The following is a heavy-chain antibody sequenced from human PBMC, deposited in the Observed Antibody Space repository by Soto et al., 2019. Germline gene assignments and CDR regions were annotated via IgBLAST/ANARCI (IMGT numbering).Heavy chain of an antibody. CDR1: GFTFSSYA. J-gene: IGHJ6*02. CDR3: ARSYCKDYYSSYGMDV. CDR2: ISYDGSNK. Sequence: GSLRLSWAASGFTFSSYAMHWVRQAPGKGLEWVAVISYDGSNKYYADSVKGRVTISRDNSKNTMYLQMNSLRAEDTAVYYCARSYCKDYYSSYGMDVWGQGTTVTVSS. V-gene: IGHV3-30-3*01. D-gene: IGHD1-26*01.